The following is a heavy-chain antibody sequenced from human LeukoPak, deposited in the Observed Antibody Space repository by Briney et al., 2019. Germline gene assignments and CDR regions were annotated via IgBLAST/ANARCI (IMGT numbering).Heavy chain of an antibody. Sequence: SETLSLTCTVSGGSISSGGYYWSWIRQHPGKGLEWIGYIYYSGSTYYNPSLKSRVTISIDTSKNQFSLKLSSVTAADTAVYYCARAFCTNGVCPALGYWGQGTLVTVSP. CDR2: IYYSGST. CDR3: ARAFCTNGVCPALGY. V-gene: IGHV4-31*03. CDR1: GGSISSGGYY. J-gene: IGHJ4*02. D-gene: IGHD2-8*01.